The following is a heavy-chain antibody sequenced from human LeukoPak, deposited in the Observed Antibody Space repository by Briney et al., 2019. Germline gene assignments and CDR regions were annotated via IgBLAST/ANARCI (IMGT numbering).Heavy chain of an antibody. J-gene: IGHJ4*02. CDR1: GFTFSTYG. D-gene: IGHD3-16*01. CDR2: IWPDGSYK. V-gene: IGHV3-33*01. Sequence: PGWSLGLSCAASGFTFSTYGIHWVRQAPGKGLEWVAAIWPDGSYKYYADSVKGRFTISRDNSKNTVYLQMNTLRDEDTALYYCARAVWPFDYWGQGTLVTVSS. CDR3: ARAVWPFDY.